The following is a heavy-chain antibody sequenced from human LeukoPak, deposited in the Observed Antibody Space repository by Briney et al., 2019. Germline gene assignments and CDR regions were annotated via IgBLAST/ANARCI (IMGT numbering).Heavy chain of an antibody. J-gene: IGHJ4*02. CDR3: AKDRQYHGSGSPFDY. D-gene: IGHD3-10*01. V-gene: IGHV3-30*18. Sequence: GGSLRLSCAASGFTFSSYGMYWVRQAPGKGLEWVAVISFDGSNKYYADSVKGRFTISRDNSKNTLYLQMNSLRAEDTAVYYCAKDRQYHGSGSPFDYWGQGTLVTVSS. CDR1: GFTFSSYG. CDR2: ISFDGSNK.